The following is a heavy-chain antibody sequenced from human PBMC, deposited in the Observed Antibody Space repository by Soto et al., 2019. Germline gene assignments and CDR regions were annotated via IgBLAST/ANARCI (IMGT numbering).Heavy chain of an antibody. V-gene: IGHV4-59*08. CDR2: IYYSGST. CDR3: ARVGIVVVVAARGDWFDP. Sequence: SETLSLTCTVSGGSISSYYWSWIRQPPGKGLEWIGYIYYSGSTNYNPSLKSRVTISVDTSKNQFSLKLSSVTAADTAVYYCARVGIVVVVAARGDWFDPWGQGTLVTVSS. J-gene: IGHJ5*02. D-gene: IGHD2-15*01. CDR1: GGSISSYY.